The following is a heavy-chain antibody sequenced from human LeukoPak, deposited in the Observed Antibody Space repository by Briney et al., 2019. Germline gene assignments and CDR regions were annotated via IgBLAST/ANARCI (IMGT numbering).Heavy chain of an antibody. CDR1: GFTFSSYD. Sequence: GGSLRRSCTAPGFTFSSYDMHWVRQAPGKGLEWVAVISSDGNKKYYADSVRGRFTISRDNSKNTLYLQMNSLISEDTAVYYCAKLNPWNYYDRSGYGYYFDYWGQGTLVTVSS. D-gene: IGHD3-22*01. CDR2: ISSDGNKK. CDR3: AKLNPWNYYDRSGYGYYFDY. J-gene: IGHJ4*02. V-gene: IGHV3-30*18.